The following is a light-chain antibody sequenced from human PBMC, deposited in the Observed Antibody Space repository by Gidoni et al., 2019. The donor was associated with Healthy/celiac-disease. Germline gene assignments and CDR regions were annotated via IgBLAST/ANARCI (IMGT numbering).Light chain of an antibody. CDR2: AAS. V-gene: IGKV1-39*01. CDR1: QSISSY. CDR3: QQSYSKPLT. J-gene: IGKJ4*01. Sequence: DIPLTQSPSSLSASVGDRITITCRASQSISSYLNWYQQKPGKAPKLLIYAASSLQSGVPSRFSGSGSGTDFTLTISSLQPEDFATYYCQQSYSKPLTFXGXTKVX.